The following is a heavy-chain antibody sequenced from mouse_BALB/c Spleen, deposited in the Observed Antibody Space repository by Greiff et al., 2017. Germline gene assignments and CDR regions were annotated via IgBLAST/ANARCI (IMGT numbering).Heavy chain of an antibody. Sequence: VQLQQSGGGLVQPGGSLKLSCAASGFTFSSYGMSWVRQTPDKRLELVATINSNGGSTYYPDSVKGRFTISRDNAKNTLYLQMSSLKSEDTAMYYCARKDDFYFDYWGQGTTLTVSS. D-gene: IGHD2-12*01. J-gene: IGHJ2*01. V-gene: IGHV5-6-3*01. CDR2: INSNGGST. CDR3: ARKDDFYFDY. CDR1: GFTFSSYG.